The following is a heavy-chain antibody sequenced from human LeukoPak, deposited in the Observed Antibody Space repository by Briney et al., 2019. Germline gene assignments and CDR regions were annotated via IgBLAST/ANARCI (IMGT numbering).Heavy chain of an antibody. Sequence: PGGSLRLPCAASGFTFSTYWMHWVRQAPGKGLVWVSRIKSDGSITTYADSVKGRFTISRDNAKNTLYLQMNSLRADDTAVYYCARDDYNRHWGQGTLVTVSS. J-gene: IGHJ4*02. D-gene: IGHD4-11*01. V-gene: IGHV3-74*01. CDR2: IKSDGSIT. CDR1: GFTFSTYW. CDR3: ARDDYNRH.